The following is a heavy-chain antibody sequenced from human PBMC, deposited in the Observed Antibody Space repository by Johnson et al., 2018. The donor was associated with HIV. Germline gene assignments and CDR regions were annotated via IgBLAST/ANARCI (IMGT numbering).Heavy chain of an antibody. Sequence: VQLVESGGGVARPGGSLRLSCAATGFTFDDYGMSWVRQAPGQGPECVAVINWNSGSTGYAASVTGRFTISRDNSKNTLYLQMNSLRDEDTAVYYCAKVGATVITPRGEAFDIWGQGTMVTVSS. CDR2: INWNSGST. CDR1: GFTFDDYG. D-gene: IGHD4-23*01. CDR3: AKVGATVITPRGEAFDI. J-gene: IGHJ3*02. V-gene: IGHV3-20*04.